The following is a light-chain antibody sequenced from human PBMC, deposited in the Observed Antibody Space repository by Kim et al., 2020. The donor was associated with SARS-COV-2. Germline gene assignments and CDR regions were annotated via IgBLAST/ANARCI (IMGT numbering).Light chain of an antibody. CDR1: SNNVGNQG. CDR3: SAWDSNLSAWV. V-gene: IGLV10-54*01. J-gene: IGLJ3*02. CDR2: RNN. Sequence: QTAPITCTGDSNNVGNQGAVRRQQPQGHPPKLLSSRNNNRHSGISDRLSASRSGNTASLTITGLQADDEADYYCSAWDSNLSAWVFGGGTQLTVL.